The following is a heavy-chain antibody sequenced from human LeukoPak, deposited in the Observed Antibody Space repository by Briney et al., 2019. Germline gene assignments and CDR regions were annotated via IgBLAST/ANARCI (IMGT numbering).Heavy chain of an antibody. Sequence: ASVKVSCKASGYTFASYHMHWVRQAPGQGLEWMGIINPSGGSTVYGQKFQGRVTMTRDTSTSTVYMEVSRLRSEDTAVYYCAKEGEPGVSVFGVVIPPGYYYYYMGVWGKGTTVTVSS. V-gene: IGHV1-46*01. CDR2: INPSGGST. D-gene: IGHD3-3*01. J-gene: IGHJ6*03. CDR1: GYTFASYH. CDR3: AKEGEPGVSVFGVVIPPGYYYYYMGV.